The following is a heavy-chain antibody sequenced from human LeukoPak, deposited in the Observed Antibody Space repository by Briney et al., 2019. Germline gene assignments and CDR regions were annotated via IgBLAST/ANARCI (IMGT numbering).Heavy chain of an antibody. D-gene: IGHD5-24*01. J-gene: IGHJ4*02. CDR2: IYYSGNT. CDR3: ALGVEMATILSDY. CDR1: GXSISSSSYY. Sequence: PSETLSLTCTVSGXSISSSSYYWGWIRQPPGKGLEWIGSIYYSGNTYYNPSLKSRVTISVDTSKKQSSLKLSSVTAADTAVYYCALGVEMATILSDYWGQGTVVTVSS. V-gene: IGHV4-39*01.